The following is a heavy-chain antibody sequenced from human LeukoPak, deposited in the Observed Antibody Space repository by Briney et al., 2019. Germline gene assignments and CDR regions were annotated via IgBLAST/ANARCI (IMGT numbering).Heavy chain of an antibody. D-gene: IGHD4-23*01. V-gene: IGHV3-48*02. CDR1: GFTFTGYS. CDR2: ISITRDKI. Sequence: GGSLRLSWAASGFTFTGYSMSWFRQAPGEGLDWVSYISITRDKIYYAVSMKVRFTISIDNARNSLYLQMNSLRDEDTPVYSCAREAYWGSSGKGFDSWGQGALVIVFS. J-gene: IGHJ4*02. CDR3: AREAYWGSSGKGFDS.